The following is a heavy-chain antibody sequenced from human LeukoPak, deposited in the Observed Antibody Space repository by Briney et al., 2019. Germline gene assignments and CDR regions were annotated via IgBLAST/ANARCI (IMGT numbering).Heavy chain of an antibody. CDR3: AREFLLAAAGRAYYFDY. CDR1: GYTFTSYA. J-gene: IGHJ4*02. V-gene: IGHV1-3*01. D-gene: IGHD6-13*01. Sequence: ASVKVSCKASGYTFTSYAMHWVRQAPGQRLEWMGWINAGNDNTKYSQKFQGRVTITRDTSASTAYMELSSLRSEDTAVYYCAREFLLAAAGRAYYFDYWGQGTLVTVSS. CDR2: INAGNDNT.